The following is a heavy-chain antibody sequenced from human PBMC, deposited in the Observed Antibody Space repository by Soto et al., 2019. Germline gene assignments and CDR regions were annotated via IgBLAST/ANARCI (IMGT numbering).Heavy chain of an antibody. Sequence: SETLSLTCTVSGGSISSYYWSWIRQPPGKGLEWIGYIYYSGSTNYNPSLKSRVTISVDTSKNQFSLKLSSVTAADTAVYYCARTVAGDYYDSSGYYSKAAEQYYYYYGMDVWGQGTTVTAP. V-gene: IGHV4-59*01. CDR1: GGSISSYY. CDR3: ARTVAGDYYDSSGYYSKAAEQYYYYYGMDV. D-gene: IGHD3-22*01. CDR2: IYYSGST. J-gene: IGHJ6*02.